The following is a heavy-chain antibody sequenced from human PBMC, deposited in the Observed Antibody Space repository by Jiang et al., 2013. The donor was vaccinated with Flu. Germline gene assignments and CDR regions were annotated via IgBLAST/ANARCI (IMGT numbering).Heavy chain of an antibody. V-gene: IGHV4-59*01. J-gene: IGHJ6*02. D-gene: IGHD3-16*01. CDR1: GGSTSDYF. Sequence: GPGLVKPSKTLSLTCSVSGGSTSDYFWNWMRQSSGRGLEWVGNISHSGRTHYNPSLNSRATISLDTSKNEFSLSLRSVTAADTAVYYCARGDTAYGDYYYYALDLWGQGTTVTVS. CDR2: ISHSGRT. CDR3: ARGDTAYGDYYYYALDL.